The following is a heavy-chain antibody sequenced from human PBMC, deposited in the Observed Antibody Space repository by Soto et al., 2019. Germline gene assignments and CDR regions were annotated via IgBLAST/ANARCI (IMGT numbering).Heavy chain of an antibody. CDR3: ARESHDILTGPPWVWYFDL. J-gene: IGHJ2*01. Sequence: QVQLQQWGAGPLRPLETLSLTCGVSGGSFSGYYWAWIRQSPGKGLEGNGEINDRGSINYIPSLKSRVSISVDTSKNHYSLNLRSVTAADTAVYYCARESHDILTGPPWVWYFDLWGRGTLVTVSS. V-gene: IGHV4-34*01. D-gene: IGHD3-9*01. CDR1: GGSFSGYY. CDR2: INDRGSI.